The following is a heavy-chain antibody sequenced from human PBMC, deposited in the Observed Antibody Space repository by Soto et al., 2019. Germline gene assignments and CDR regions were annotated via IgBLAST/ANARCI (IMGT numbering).Heavy chain of an antibody. Sequence: SETLSLTCTVSGGSISSYYWSWIRQPPGKRLEWIGYIYYSGSTNYNPSLKSRVTISVDTSKNQFSLKLSSVTAADTAVYYCARANGYCSGGSCYQMALDYWGQGTLVTVSS. CDR3: ARANGYCSGGSCYQMALDY. CDR1: GGSISSYY. CDR2: IYYSGST. D-gene: IGHD2-15*01. J-gene: IGHJ4*02. V-gene: IGHV4-59*01.